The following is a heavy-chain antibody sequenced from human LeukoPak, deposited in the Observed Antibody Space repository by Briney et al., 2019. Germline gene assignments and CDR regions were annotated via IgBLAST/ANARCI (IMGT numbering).Heavy chain of an antibody. CDR3: AKTSGYSSGPNWFDP. CDR2: MNPNSGNT. CDR1: GYSFTSYD. J-gene: IGHJ5*02. V-gene: IGHV1-8*01. Sequence: GASVKVSCKASGYSFTSYDINWVRQATGPGLEWMGWMNPNSGNTGYTQKFQGRVTMTRDTSISTAYMELSSLTSEDTAVYYCAKTSGYSSGPNWFDPWGQGTLVTISP. D-gene: IGHD6-19*01.